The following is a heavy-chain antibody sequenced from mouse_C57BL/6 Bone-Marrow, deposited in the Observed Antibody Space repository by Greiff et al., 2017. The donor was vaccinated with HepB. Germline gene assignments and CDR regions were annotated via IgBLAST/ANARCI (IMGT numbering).Heavy chain of an antibody. CDR2: IWRGGST. J-gene: IGHJ4*01. V-gene: IGHV2-5*01. Sequence: QVQLQQSGPGLVQPSQSLSITCTVSGFSLTRYGVHWVRQSPGKGLEWLGVIWRGGSTDYNAAFMSRLSITKDNSKSQVFFKMNSLQADDTAIYYCAKMRETTVVAYYGYDEDYAMDYWGQGTSVTVSS. D-gene: IGHD1-1*01. CDR1: GFSLTRYG. CDR3: AKMRETTVVAYYGYDEDYAMDY.